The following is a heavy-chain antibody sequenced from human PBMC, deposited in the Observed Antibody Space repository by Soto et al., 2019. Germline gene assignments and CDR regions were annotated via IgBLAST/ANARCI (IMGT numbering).Heavy chain of an antibody. CDR1: GFSMTSGYY. D-gene: IGHD2-15*01. CDR2: IYHSGKT. J-gene: IGHJ5*02. CDR3: ARHDETPTHRGWRWFDP. Sequence: PSETLSLTCAVSGFSMTSGYYWGWIRQPPGKGLEWIGSIYHSGKTYYNPSLKSRVTISVDTSMNQFSLELTSVTAADMSVYYCARHDETPTHRGWRWFDPWGRGTLVTVSS. V-gene: IGHV4-38-2*01.